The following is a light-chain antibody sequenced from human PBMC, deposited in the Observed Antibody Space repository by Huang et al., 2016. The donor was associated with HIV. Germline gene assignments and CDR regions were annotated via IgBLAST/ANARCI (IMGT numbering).Light chain of an antibody. CDR3: QQYYKLPQT. CDR1: QSLLFSLNSSNY. Sequence: DIVMTQSPDSLSVSPGERASIKCKSSQSLLFSLNSSNYWAWYQRKPGRPPKLLIYLSGTRESGVPERISGSGSGTQFTLSINNVQPEDAAVYYCQQYYKLPQTFGQGTTVEI. V-gene: IGKV4-1*01. J-gene: IGKJ1*01. CDR2: LSG.